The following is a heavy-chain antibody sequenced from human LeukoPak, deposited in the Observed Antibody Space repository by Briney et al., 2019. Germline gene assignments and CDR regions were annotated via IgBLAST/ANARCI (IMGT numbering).Heavy chain of an antibody. Sequence: SETLSLICSVSGGSICSGGYYWSWVPQHPGKGLGWIGYIYYSGRTYYNPSLKSQVTISVDTSKNQFSRKLSSVTAADTAVYYCARAGGRAHCSSTSCSDPSIDYWGQGTLVTVSS. V-gene: IGHV4-31*01. D-gene: IGHD2-2*01. J-gene: IGHJ4*02. CDR2: IYYSGRT. CDR3: ARAGGRAHCSSTSCSDPSIDY. CDR1: GGSICSGGYY.